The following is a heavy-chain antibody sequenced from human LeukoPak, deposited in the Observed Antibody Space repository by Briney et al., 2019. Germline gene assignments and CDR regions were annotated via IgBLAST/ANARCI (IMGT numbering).Heavy chain of an antibody. CDR3: ATPSAKYYFDY. V-gene: IGHV3-23*01. CDR2: ISGSRNKT. Sequence: PGGSLRLSCAASGFTFSSYAMSWVRQAPGKGLEWVSSISGSRNKTYYADSVKGRFTISRDNSKNTLYLQMNSLRAEDTAVYYCATPSAKYYFDYWGQGTLVTVSS. CDR1: GFTFSSYA. J-gene: IGHJ4*02.